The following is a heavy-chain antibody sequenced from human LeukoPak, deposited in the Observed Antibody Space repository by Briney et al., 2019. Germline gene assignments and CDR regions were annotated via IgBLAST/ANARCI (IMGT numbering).Heavy chain of an antibody. D-gene: IGHD2-2*01. CDR1: GFTFGDYA. J-gene: IGHJ6*03. V-gene: IGHV3-49*03. Sequence: GGSLRLSCTASGFTFGDYAMSWFRQAPGKGLEWVGFIRSKAHGGTTDYAASLQGRFTISRENSKGIAYLQMNSLKTEDTAVYYCTRDGCSSTSCLSNYYYYYMDVWGKGTTVTVSS. CDR3: TRDGCSSTSCLSNYYYYYMDV. CDR2: IRSKAHGGTT.